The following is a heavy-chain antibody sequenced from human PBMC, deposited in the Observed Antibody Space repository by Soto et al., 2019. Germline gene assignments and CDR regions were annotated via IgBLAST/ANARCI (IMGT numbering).Heavy chain of an antibody. CDR2: INHSGST. J-gene: IGHJ4*02. CDR3: ARGLKRGGYSYGPREYSFDY. CDR1: GGSFSGYY. Sequence: SETLSLTCAVYGGSFSGYYWSWIRQPPGKGLEWIGEINHSGSTNYNPSLKSRVTISVDTSKNQFSLKLSAVTAADTAVYYCARGLKRGGYSYGPREYSFDYWGQGTRVTVSS. D-gene: IGHD5-18*01. V-gene: IGHV4-34*01.